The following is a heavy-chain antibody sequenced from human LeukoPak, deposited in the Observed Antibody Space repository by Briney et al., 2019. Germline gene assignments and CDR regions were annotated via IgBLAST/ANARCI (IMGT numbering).Heavy chain of an antibody. CDR2: ISAYNGNT. J-gene: IGHJ4*02. V-gene: IGHV1-18*01. D-gene: IGHD3-22*01. CDR3: ARGYDSSGYMGY. Sequence: ASVKVSCKASGYTFTSYGISWVRPAPEQGLEWMGWISAYNGNTNYAQKLQSRDTISTDTSTRTAYMVLRSLRSDDTAVYYCARGYDSSGYMGYWGQGTLVTVSS. CDR1: GYTFTSYG.